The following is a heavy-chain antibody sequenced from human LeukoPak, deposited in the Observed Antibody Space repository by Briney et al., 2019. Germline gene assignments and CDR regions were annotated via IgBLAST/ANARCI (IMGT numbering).Heavy chain of an antibody. CDR2: ISWNSGSI. D-gene: IGHD5-18*01. CDR3: AKAGGSFGYTDFDY. V-gene: IGHV3-9*01. Sequence: GGSLRLSCAASGFTFSTYAMSWVRQAPGKGLEWVSGISWNSGSIGYADSVKGRFTISRDNAKNSLYLQMNSLRAEDTALYYCAKAGGSFGYTDFDYWGQGTLVTVSS. CDR1: GFTFSTYA. J-gene: IGHJ4*02.